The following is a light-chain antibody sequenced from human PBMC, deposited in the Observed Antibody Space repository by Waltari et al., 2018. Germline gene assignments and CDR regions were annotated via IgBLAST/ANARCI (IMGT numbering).Light chain of an antibody. V-gene: IGLV1-40*01. Sequence: QSVLTQPPSVSGAPGQRVTIPCTGSSPKLGGHYLYWYQQLPGMAPKLLMYDNDKRPSGVSDRFSGSKSGSSASLTITGLQTDDEADYYCQSYDSSLSVLFGGGTRLTVL. CDR1: SPKLGGHY. J-gene: IGLJ2*01. CDR3: QSYDSSLSVL. CDR2: DND.